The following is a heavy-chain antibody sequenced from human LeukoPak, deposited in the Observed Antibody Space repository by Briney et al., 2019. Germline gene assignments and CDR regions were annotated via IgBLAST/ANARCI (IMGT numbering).Heavy chain of an antibody. CDR1: GGSISSYY. Sequence: SETLSLTCTVSGGSISSYYWSWIRQPPGKGLEWIGYIYYSGSTNYNPSLKSRVTISVDTSKNQFSLKLSSVTAADTAVYYCARRFCSSTSCRNTFDYWGQGTLVTVSS. D-gene: IGHD2-2*01. CDR2: IYYSGST. CDR3: ARRFCSSTSCRNTFDY. V-gene: IGHV4-59*08. J-gene: IGHJ4*02.